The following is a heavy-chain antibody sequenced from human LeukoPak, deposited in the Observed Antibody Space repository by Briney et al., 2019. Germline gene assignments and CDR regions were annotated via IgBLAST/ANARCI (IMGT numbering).Heavy chain of an antibody. CDR3: AKRGGDGNPHDY. CDR2: ISYDGSNK. Sequence: PGGSLRLSCAASGFTFSSYGMHWVRQAPGKGLEWVAVISYDGSNKYYADSVKGRFTISRDNSKNTLFLQMNSLRAEDTAVYYCAKRGGDGNPHDYWGQGTLVTVSS. V-gene: IGHV3-30*18. CDR1: GFTFSSYG. J-gene: IGHJ4*02. D-gene: IGHD3-16*01.